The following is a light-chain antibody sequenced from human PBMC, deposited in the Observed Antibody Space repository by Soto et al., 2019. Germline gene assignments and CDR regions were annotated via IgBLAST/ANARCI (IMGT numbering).Light chain of an antibody. J-gene: IGKJ1*01. CDR1: QSLTRSY. CDR2: AAS. V-gene: IGKV3-20*01. Sequence: EIVLTQSPGTLSLSPGERATLSCRASQSLTRSYLAWYQQRPGQAPRLLIYAASSRATGIPDRFSGSGSGTDFTLTISRPEPEDFAVYYCQQYDRSKTFGQGTRVEIK. CDR3: QQYDRSKT.